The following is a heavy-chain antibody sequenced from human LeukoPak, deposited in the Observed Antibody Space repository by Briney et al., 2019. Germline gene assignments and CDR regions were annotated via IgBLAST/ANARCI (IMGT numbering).Heavy chain of an antibody. D-gene: IGHD3-9*01. CDR2: TYFRSKWYY. V-gene: IGHV6-1*01. CDR3: ARDHWYDILSFDY. CDR1: GDSASSKTAT. Sequence: SQTLSLTCAISGDSASSKTATWNWIRQSPSRGLEWLGRTYFRSKWYYDYAMSVKGRVSISPDTSKNLFSLHLDSVTPEDTAIYYCARDHWYDILSFDYWGQGTLVTVSS. J-gene: IGHJ4*02.